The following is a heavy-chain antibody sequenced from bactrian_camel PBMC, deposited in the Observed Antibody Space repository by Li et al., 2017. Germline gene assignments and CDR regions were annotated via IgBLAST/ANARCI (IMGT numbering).Heavy chain of an antibody. CDR3: ASGLSLFT. J-gene: IGHJ6*01. V-gene: IGHV3S40*01. CDR2: INSGGGRT. D-gene: IGHD3*01. CDR1: GFPFSTNG. Sequence: VQLVESGGGLVQPGGSLRLSCATSGFPFSTNGMTWVRQAPGKGLEWVSLINSGGGRTYYADSVKGRFTISRDNAKSTLYLQMNNLKPEDTAMYYCASGLSLFTWGQGTQVTVS.